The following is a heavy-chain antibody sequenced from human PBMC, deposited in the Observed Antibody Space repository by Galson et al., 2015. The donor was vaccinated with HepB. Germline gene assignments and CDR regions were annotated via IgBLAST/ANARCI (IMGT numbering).Heavy chain of an antibody. J-gene: IGHJ4*02. CDR3: AATRGFAVFVFDT. Sequence: TLSLTCDVSGGSINSGGYCWSWIRQPPGKGLEWIGYTYPDGSTYYSPSLKSRVTISLDTSETQSSLQLTSVTAADTAVYFCAATRGFAVFVFDTWSPGTLVTVSS. D-gene: IGHD3-10*01. CDR1: GGSINSGGYC. CDR2: TYPDGST. V-gene: IGHV4-30-2*01.